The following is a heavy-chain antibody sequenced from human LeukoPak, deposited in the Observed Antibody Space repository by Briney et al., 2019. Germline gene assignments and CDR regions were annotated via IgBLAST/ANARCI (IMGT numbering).Heavy chain of an antibody. CDR1: GFAFNTYT. CDR2: IKITGTSV. D-gene: IGHD2-2*01. CDR3: ARVAGYCNSISNCYSDY. V-gene: IGHV3-21*01. J-gene: IGHJ4*02. Sequence: GGSLRLSCAASGFAFNTYTMNWVRQAPGKGLEWVSSIKITGTSVYYADSVKGRFTISRDNAKNSLYLQMNSLRAEDTAVYYCARVAGYCNSISNCYSDYWGQGTLVPVSS.